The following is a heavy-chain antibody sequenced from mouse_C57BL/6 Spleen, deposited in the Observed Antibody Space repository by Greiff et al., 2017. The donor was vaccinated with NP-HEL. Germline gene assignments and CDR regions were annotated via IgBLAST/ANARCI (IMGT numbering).Heavy chain of an antibody. CDR3: ARSGGYDFYAMDY. CDR2: ISNGGGST. CDR1: GFTFSDYY. V-gene: IGHV5-12*01. D-gene: IGHD2-2*01. J-gene: IGHJ4*01. Sequence: EVMLVESGGGLVQPGGSLKLSCAASGFTFSDYYMYWVRQTPEKRLEWVAYISNGGGSTYYPDTVKGRFTISRDNAKNTLYLQMSRLKSEDTAMYYCARSGGYDFYAMDYWGQGTSVTVSS.